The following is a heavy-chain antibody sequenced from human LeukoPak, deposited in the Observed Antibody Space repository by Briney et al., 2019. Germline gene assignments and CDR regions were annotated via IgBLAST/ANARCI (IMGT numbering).Heavy chain of an antibody. CDR3: AKDRRVEWVNWFDP. J-gene: IGHJ5*02. CDR1: GFTFSSYD. D-gene: IGHD3-3*01. Sequence: GGSLRLSCAASGFTFSSYDMSWVRQAPGKGLEWVSAISGSGGSTYYADSVKGRFTISRDNSKNTLYLQMNRLRAEDTAVYYCAKDRRVEWVNWFDPWGQGTLVTVSS. V-gene: IGHV3-23*01. CDR2: ISGSGGST.